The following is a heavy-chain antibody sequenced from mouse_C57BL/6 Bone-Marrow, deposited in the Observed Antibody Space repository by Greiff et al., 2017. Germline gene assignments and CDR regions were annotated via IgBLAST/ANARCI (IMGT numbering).Heavy chain of an antibody. Sequence: QVQLQQPGAELVKPGASVKLSCKASGYTFTSYWMHWVKQRPGQGLEWIGMIHPNSGSTNYNEKFKSKATLTVDKSSSTAYMQLSSLTSGDSAVYYGARSREDYDPYYGAMDYWGQGTSVTVSS. J-gene: IGHJ4*01. D-gene: IGHD2-4*01. V-gene: IGHV1-64*01. CDR1: GYTFTSYW. CDR3: ARSREDYDPYYGAMDY. CDR2: IHPNSGST.